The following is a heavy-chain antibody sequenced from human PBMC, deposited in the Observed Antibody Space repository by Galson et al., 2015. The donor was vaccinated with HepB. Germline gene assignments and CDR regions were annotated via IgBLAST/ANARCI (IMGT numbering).Heavy chain of an antibody. V-gene: IGHV3-53*01. CDR1: GFTVSSNY. Sequence: SLRLSCAASGFTVSSNYMSWVRQAPGKGLEWVSVIYSGGSTYYADSVKGRFTISRDNSKNTLYLQMNSLRAEDTAVYYCASTEYYSSSWPLFDYWGQGTLVTVSS. CDR3: ASTEYYSSSWPLFDY. D-gene: IGHD6-13*01. CDR2: IYSGGST. J-gene: IGHJ4*02.